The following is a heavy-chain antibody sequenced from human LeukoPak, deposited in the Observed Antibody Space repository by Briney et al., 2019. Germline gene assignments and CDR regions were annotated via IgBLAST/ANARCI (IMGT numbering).Heavy chain of an antibody. CDR1: GFTFSSYG. J-gene: IGHJ4*02. V-gene: IGHV3-33*06. D-gene: IGHD3-22*01. CDR2: MWYDGSNK. Sequence: PGGSLRLSCAASGFTFSSYGMHWVRQAPGKGLEWVAVMWYDGSNKYYADSVKGRFTLSRDNSKNTLYLQMNSLRAEDTAVYYCAKEADSSGHMGEYYFDYWGQGTLVTVSS. CDR3: AKEADSSGHMGEYYFDY.